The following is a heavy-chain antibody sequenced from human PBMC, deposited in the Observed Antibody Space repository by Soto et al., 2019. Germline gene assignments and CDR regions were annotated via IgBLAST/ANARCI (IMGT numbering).Heavy chain of an antibody. CDR1: GGPFSSHT. CDR3: ARPDFGDYWYFDI. D-gene: IGHD4-17*01. V-gene: IGHV1-69*08. J-gene: IGHJ2*01. Sequence: QDQLVQSGAEVKKPGSSVKVSCKAFGGPFSSHTFSWVRQAPGQGLEWMGRIIPALGTTTYAQKFQGRVAITADESVTRVYMELNSLRTADTAVYYCARPDFGDYWYFDIWGRGTLVTVSS. CDR2: IIPALGTT.